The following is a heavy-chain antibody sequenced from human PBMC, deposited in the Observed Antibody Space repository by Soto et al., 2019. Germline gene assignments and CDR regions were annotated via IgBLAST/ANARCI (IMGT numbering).Heavy chain of an antibody. CDR3: ARSVYSSSWYDYYYGMDV. Sequence: SLTKCVTSTVAGGNSIDYYWSWILKKTGKGLEWIEYIYYSGSTNYNPSLKIRVTISVDTSKNQFSLKLSSVTAADTAVYYCARSVYSSSWYDYYYGMDVWGQGTTVTVSS. J-gene: IGHJ6*02. D-gene: IGHD6-13*01. V-gene: IGHV4-59*01. CDR1: GGNSIDYY. CDR2: IYYSGST.